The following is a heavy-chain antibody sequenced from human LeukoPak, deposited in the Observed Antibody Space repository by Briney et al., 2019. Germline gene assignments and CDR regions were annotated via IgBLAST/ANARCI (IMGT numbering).Heavy chain of an antibody. Sequence: PSETLSLTCTVSGGSISSSSYYWGWIRQPPEKGMEWIGSIYYSGSTYYNPSLKSRVTISVDTSKNQFSLKLSSVTAADTAVYYCARNRRKTYYYDSSGYYSIDYWGQGTWSPSPQ. CDR1: GGSISSSSYY. CDR3: ARNRRKTYYYDSSGYYSIDY. D-gene: IGHD3-22*01. V-gene: IGHV4-39*01. CDR2: IYYSGST. J-gene: IGHJ4*02.